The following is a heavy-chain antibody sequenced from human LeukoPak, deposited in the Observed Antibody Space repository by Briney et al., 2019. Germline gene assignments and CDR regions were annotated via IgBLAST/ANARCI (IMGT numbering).Heavy chain of an antibody. CDR3: ATISAQTFDI. J-gene: IGHJ3*02. D-gene: IGHD5-24*01. CDR1: GFSFRSHW. Sequence: PGGSLRPSCVGSGFSFRSHWVNWVRQSPGKGLEWVANIKPDGSDKYYVDSARGRFTVSRDNAKNSAFLQMNSLRAEDTAIYYCATISAQTFDIWGQGTLVSVSS. V-gene: IGHV3-7*01. CDR2: IKPDGSDK.